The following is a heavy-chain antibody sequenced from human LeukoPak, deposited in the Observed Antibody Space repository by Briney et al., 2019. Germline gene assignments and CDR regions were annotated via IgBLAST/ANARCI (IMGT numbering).Heavy chain of an antibody. D-gene: IGHD3-16*02. CDR1: GYTFTGYY. Sequence: GASVKVSCKASGYTFTGYYMHWVRQAPGQGLEWMGRINPNSGGTNYAQKFQGRVTMTSDTSISAAYMELSRLRSDDTAVYYCARDHRLRLGELSLEYNWFDPWAREPWSPSPQ. V-gene: IGHV1-2*06. CDR2: INPNSGGT. CDR3: ARDHRLRLGELSLEYNWFDP. J-gene: IGHJ5*02.